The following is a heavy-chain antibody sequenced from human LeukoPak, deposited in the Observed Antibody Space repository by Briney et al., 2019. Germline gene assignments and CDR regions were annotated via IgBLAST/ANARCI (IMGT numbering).Heavy chain of an antibody. V-gene: IGHV4-59*08. Sequence: SETLSLTCIFSGDSMTNYYRNWIRQPPGKGLEWIGYIFYSGRTNYNPSLKSRVTMSVDTSKKQFTLNLTSVTAADTAVYYCARPARYCSSGSCYSDWYFDLWGRGTLVTVSS. CDR3: ARPARYCSSGSCYSDWYFDL. D-gene: IGHD2-15*01. CDR2: IFYSGRT. J-gene: IGHJ2*01. CDR1: GDSMTNYY.